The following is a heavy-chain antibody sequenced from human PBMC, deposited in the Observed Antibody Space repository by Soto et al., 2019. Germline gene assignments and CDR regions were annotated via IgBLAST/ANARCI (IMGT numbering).Heavy chain of an antibody. CDR2: ISGSGDGT. Sequence: GGSMRLSCAASGFTFSSFALNWVRQAPGKGLEWVSAISGSGDGTDYADSVKGRFTISRDNSKNTLYLQMNSLRAEDTAVYYCAGPGYSSQDYWGQGALVTVSS. J-gene: IGHJ4*02. D-gene: IGHD5-18*01. CDR1: GFTFSSFA. CDR3: AGPGYSSQDY. V-gene: IGHV3-23*01.